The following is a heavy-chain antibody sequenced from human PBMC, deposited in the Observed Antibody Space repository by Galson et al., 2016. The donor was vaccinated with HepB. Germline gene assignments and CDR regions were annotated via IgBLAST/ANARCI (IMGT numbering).Heavy chain of an antibody. J-gene: IGHJ4*02. CDR1: GFPFSINS. CDR3: VRGAGGYAPHFDY. CDR2: ISSHNSNI. D-gene: IGHD5-12*01. Sequence: SLRLSCAASGFPFSINSMIWVRQAPGKGLEWVSFISSHNSNIYYADSVNGRFTISRDNAYNSLYLQMNSLRVEDTAVYYCVRGAGGYAPHFDYWGQGTLVTVSS. V-gene: IGHV3-21*01.